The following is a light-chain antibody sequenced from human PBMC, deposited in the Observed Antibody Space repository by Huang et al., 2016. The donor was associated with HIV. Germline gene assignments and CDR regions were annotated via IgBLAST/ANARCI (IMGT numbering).Light chain of an antibody. Sequence: DIQMTQSPSTLSASVGDRVTITCRASQSISDYLAWYQQKPGEDPNRLIYNASSLEGGVPPRFSGSGSGTEFTLTISILQADDVATYYCQQYNNYPWTFGQGTLVEIK. CDR3: QQYNNYPWT. V-gene: IGKV1-5*03. CDR1: QSISDY. J-gene: IGKJ1*01. CDR2: NAS.